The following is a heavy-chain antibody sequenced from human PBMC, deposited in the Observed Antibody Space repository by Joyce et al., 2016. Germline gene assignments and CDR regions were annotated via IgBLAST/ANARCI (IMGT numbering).Heavy chain of an antibody. V-gene: IGHV5-51*03. CDR2: IYAGDSET. CDR1: GYSFTIYW. CDR3: ARWGDDDFWSGYADY. D-gene: IGHD3-3*01. Sequence: EVQLVQSKAEVKKPGESLKISCKGSGYSFTIYWIGWVRQMPGKGREWMGIIYAGDSETRYSPSFQGQVTISVDKSISTVYLQWSSLKASDTAMYYCARWGDDDFWSGYADYWGQGTLVTVSS. J-gene: IGHJ4*02.